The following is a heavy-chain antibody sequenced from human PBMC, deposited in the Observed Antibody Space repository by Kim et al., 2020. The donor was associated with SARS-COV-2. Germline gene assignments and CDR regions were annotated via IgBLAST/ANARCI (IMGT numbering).Heavy chain of an antibody. J-gene: IGHJ6*03. CDR1: GFTFSSYG. CDR2: ISYDGSNK. CDR3: AKKDNYGDYAYYYYYMDV. D-gene: IGHD4-17*01. V-gene: IGHV3-30*18. Sequence: GGSLRLSCAASGFTFSSYGMHWVRQAPGKGLEWVAVISYDGSNKYYADSVKGRFTISRDNSKNTLYLQMNSLRAEDTAVYYCAKKDNYGDYAYYYYYMDVWGKGTTVTVSS.